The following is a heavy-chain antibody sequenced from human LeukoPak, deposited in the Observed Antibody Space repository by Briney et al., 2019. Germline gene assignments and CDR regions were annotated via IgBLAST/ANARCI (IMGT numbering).Heavy chain of an antibody. CDR2: INHSGST. CDR3: ARAGARWLDRLSSYFDY. CDR1: GGSFSGYY. Sequence: SETLSLTCAVYGGSFSGYYWSWIRQPPGKGLEWIGEINHSGSTNYNPSLKSRVTISVDTSKNQFSLKLSSVTAAVTAVYYCARAGARWLDRLSSYFDYWGQGTLVTVSS. D-gene: IGHD6-19*01. V-gene: IGHV4-34*01. J-gene: IGHJ4*02.